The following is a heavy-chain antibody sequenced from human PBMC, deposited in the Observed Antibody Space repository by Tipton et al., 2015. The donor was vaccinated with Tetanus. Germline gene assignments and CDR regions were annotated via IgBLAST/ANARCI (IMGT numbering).Heavy chain of an antibody. Sequence: TLSLTCAVYGGSLSRYYWTWIRQHPVRGLEWIGYIYYTGNTYYNPSLKSRVTISVDTPKSQFSLRLTSVTAADTAVYYCARRLVQNLFDPWGQGTLVTVSS. J-gene: IGHJ5*02. V-gene: IGHV4-31*11. CDR2: IYYTGNT. CDR1: GGSLSRYY. CDR3: ARRLVQNLFDP. D-gene: IGHD3-9*01.